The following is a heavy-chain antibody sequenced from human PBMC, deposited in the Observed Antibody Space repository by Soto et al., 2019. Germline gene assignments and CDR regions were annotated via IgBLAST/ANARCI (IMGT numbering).Heavy chain of an antibody. CDR3: RLVLLRYYYGMDV. J-gene: IGHJ6*02. D-gene: IGHD3-9*01. CDR2: IKSKTDGGTT. Sequence: PGGSLRLSCAASGFTFSNAWMSWVRQAPGKGLEWVGRIKSKTDGGTTDYAAPVKGRFTISRDDSKNTLYLQMNSLKTEDTAVYYCRLVLLRYYYGMDVWGQGTTVTVSS. CDR1: GFTFSNAW. V-gene: IGHV3-15*01.